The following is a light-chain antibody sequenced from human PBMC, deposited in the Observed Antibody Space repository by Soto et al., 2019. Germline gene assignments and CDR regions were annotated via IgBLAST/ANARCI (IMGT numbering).Light chain of an antibody. Sequence: DIQMTQSPSTLSGSVGDRVTITCLASQTISSWLAWYQQKPGKAPKLLIYKASTLKSGVPSRFSGSGSGTEFTLTISSLQPEDFATYYCQQLNSYPWTFGQGTKVDIK. CDR1: QTISSW. V-gene: IGKV1-5*03. CDR3: QQLNSYPWT. J-gene: IGKJ1*01. CDR2: KAS.